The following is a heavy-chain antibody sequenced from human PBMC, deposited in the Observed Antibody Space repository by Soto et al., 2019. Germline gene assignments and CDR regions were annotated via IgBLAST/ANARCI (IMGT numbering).Heavy chain of an antibody. Sequence: GGSLRLSCKGSGYSFTSYWIDWVRQMPGKGLEWMGIIYPGDSDTRYSPSFQGQVTISADKSISTAYLQWSSLKASDTAMYYCARSDKLWFGEFNWFDPWGQGTLVPVSS. D-gene: IGHD3-10*01. CDR2: IYPGDSDT. CDR3: ARSDKLWFGEFNWFDP. V-gene: IGHV5-51*01. J-gene: IGHJ5*02. CDR1: GYSFTSYW.